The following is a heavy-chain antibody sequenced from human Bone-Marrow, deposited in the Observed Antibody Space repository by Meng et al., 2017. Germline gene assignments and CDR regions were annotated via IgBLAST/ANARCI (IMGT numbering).Heavy chain of an antibody. V-gene: IGHV6-1*01. CDR2: TYYKSKWYN. CDR1: GDSVSSNSAA. D-gene: IGHD5-12*01. Sequence: QVQLQQSGPGLVKRSQTLSLPCALSGDSVSSNSAAWNWIRHSPSRGLEWLGRTYYKSKWYNDYAVYVKSRITINPDTSKNQFSLQLNSVTPEDTAVYYCARGGIVATSSLDYWGQGTLVTVSS. CDR3: ARGGIVATSSLDY. J-gene: IGHJ4*02.